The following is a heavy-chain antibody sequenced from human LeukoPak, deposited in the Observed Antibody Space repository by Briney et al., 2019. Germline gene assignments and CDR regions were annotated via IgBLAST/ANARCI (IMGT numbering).Heavy chain of an antibody. CDR2: IFTSGIT. Sequence: SETLSLTCTVSGGSMSSYFWNWIRQPAGKGLEWIGRIFTSGITNYNPSPNSRVTMSVDTSKNQFSLKLSSVTAADTAVYYCVRSYDSSGYSVGFDYWGQGTLVTVSS. V-gene: IGHV4-4*07. CDR3: VRSYDSSGYSVGFDY. J-gene: IGHJ4*02. CDR1: GGSMSSYF. D-gene: IGHD3-22*01.